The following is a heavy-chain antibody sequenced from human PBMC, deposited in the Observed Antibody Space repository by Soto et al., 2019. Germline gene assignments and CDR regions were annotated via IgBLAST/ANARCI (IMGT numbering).Heavy chain of an antibody. V-gene: IGHV3-30*18. CDR1: GFTFRNYA. D-gene: IGHD6-19*01. Sequence: GGSLKLSCAAPGFTFRNYAMHWVRQAPGKGLEWVAAILYDGTTKYYAASVKGRFTISRDNSKNTLCLQMDSLRTEDTAIYYCAKRGASAWYDIDYSGQGTLVTVSS. CDR2: ILYDGTTK. J-gene: IGHJ4*02. CDR3: AKRGASAWYDIDY.